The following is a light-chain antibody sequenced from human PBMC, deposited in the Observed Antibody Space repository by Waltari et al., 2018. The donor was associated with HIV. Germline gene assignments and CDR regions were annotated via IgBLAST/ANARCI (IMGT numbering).Light chain of an antibody. CDR2: RNE. CDR1: SSNIGSHS. Sequence: QSVLTQPPSASGTPGQRVTISCSGSSSNIGSHSVFWDQHFPGTAPKVLIYRNERRPARVPYRFPASRSGTSASLVISGLRSEDEADYYCAAYDDNLPGWMFGGGTKLTAL. J-gene: IGLJ3*02. CDR3: AAYDDNLPGWM. V-gene: IGLV1-47*01.